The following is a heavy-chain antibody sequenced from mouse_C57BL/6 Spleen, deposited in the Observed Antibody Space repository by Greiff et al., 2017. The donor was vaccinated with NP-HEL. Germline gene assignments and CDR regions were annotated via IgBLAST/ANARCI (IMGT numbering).Heavy chain of an antibody. J-gene: IGHJ2*01. Sequence: EVQLVESGGGLVKPGGSLKLSCAASGFTFSSYTMSWVRQTPEKRLEWVATISGGGGNTYYPDSVKGRFTISRDNAKNTLYLQMSSLRSEDTALYYCARQKGNWERGYYFDYWGQGTTLTVSS. CDR2: ISGGGGNT. D-gene: IGHD4-1*02. V-gene: IGHV5-9*01. CDR3: ARQKGNWERGYYFDY. CDR1: GFTFSSYT.